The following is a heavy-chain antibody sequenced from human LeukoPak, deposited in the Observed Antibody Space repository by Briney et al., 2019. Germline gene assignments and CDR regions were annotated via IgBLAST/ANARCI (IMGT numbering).Heavy chain of an antibody. CDR3: ARGSSGWYYFDY. J-gene: IGHJ4*02. D-gene: IGHD6-19*01. V-gene: IGHV3-7*04. CDR1: GFTFTTYW. CDR2: IKQDGSEK. Sequence: GGSLRLSCTASGFTFTTYWMAWVRQTPGKGLEWVANIKQDGSEKYYAESVRGRFTISRDNAKNSLYLQMNSLRAEDTAVYYCARGSSGWYYFDYWGQGTLVTVSS.